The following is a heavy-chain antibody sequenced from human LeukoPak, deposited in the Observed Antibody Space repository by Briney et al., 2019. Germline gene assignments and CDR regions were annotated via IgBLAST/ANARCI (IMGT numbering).Heavy chain of an antibody. V-gene: IGHV3-48*03. J-gene: IGHJ6*04. Sequence: PGGSLRLSCAASGLTFSSYEMNWVRQAPGKGLEWVSYISSSGSTIYYADSVKGRFTISRDNAKNSLYLQMDSLRAVDTAVYYCAELSITMIGGVWGKGTTVTISS. CDR3: AELSITMIGGV. CDR2: ISSSGSTI. D-gene: IGHD3-10*02. CDR1: GLTFSSYE.